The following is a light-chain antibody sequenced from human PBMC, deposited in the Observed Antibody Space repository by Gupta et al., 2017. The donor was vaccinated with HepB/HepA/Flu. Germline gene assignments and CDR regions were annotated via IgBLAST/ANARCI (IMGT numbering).Light chain of an antibody. Sequence: SYALPQPPPVSVSPGPTARITCSGATLGNKYVYWYQQKPGESPVLVLYHDTDRPSGVPEGFSGSNSGSTAALTISGAQDMDDAAYYCQAWDSSTTAVVFGGGTKLTVL. CDR1: TLGNKY. CDR2: HDT. CDR3: QAWDSSTTAVV. J-gene: IGLJ2*01. V-gene: IGLV3-1*01.